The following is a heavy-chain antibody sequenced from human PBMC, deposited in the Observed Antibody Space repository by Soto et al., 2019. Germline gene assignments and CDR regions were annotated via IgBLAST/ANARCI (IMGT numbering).Heavy chain of an antibody. CDR1: GGSISSSSYY. J-gene: IGHJ5*02. Sequence: QLQLQESGPGLVKPSETLSLTCTVSGGSISSSSYYWGWIRQPPGKGLEWIGSIYYSGSTYYNPSLKSRVTISVDTSKNQFSLKLSSVTAADTAVYYCYPEAGGYGNWFAPWGQGTLVTVSS. D-gene: IGHD5-12*01. CDR3: YPEAGGYGNWFAP. V-gene: IGHV4-39*01. CDR2: IYYSGST.